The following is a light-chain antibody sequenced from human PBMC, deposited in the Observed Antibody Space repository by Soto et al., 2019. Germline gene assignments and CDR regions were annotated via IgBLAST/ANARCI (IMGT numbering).Light chain of an antibody. CDR3: QQYDSYPLT. J-gene: IGKJ4*01. CDR1: QYIGNY. Sequence: DIQMTQSPSSVSASLGDTVTITCRASQYIGNYLAWFQQKPGTAPKSLIYDISSFQTGVPSRFSGRGFGTDFTLTISGLQPEDFATYCCQQYDSYPLTFGGGTKVEIK. CDR2: DIS. V-gene: IGKV1-16*01.